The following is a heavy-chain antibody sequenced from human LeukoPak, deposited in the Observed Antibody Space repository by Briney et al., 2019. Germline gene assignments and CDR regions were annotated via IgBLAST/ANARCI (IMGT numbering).Heavy chain of an antibody. CDR2: ISYDGSNK. J-gene: IGHJ6*02. D-gene: IGHD2-21*02. CDR1: GLIFSNYS. Sequence: GRSLRLACAASGLIFSNYSTGWVRQAPGKGLEWAAFISYDGSNKYYADSVKGRFTISRDNPKNTLYLQMNSLRAEDTAVYYCARDIVVVTATPQDYYHYGMDVWGQGTTVTVSS. CDR3: ARDIVVVTATPQDYYHYGMDV. V-gene: IGHV3-30*04.